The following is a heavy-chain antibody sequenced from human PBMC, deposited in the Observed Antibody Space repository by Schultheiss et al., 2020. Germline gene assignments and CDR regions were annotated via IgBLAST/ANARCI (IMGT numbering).Heavy chain of an antibody. CDR2: ISYDGSNK. D-gene: IGHD2-2*01. V-gene: IGHV3-30*04. Sequence: GGSLRLSCAASGFTFSSNAMSWVRQAPGKGLEWVAVISYDGSNKHYADSVKGRLTISRDNAKNTLYLQMNSLRAEDTAVYYCARDRSPVACSSTSCYARGPYYYYGMDVWGQGTTVTVS. CDR1: GFTFSSNA. CDR3: ARDRSPVACSSTSCYARGPYYYYGMDV. J-gene: IGHJ6*02.